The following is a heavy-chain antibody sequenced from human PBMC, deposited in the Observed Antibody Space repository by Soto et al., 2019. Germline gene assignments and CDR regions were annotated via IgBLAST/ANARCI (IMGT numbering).Heavy chain of an antibody. V-gene: IGHV3-11*01. J-gene: IGHJ6*01. D-gene: IGHD3-10*01. Sequence: GGSLGLSCAACEFTFSDYYMSWIRQAPGKGLEWVSYISSSGSTIYYADSVKGRFTISRDNAKNSLYLQMNSLRAEDTAVYYCATPGAQTWYGMDVWGQGTPVTVSS. CDR1: EFTFSDYY. CDR3: ATPGAQTWYGMDV. CDR2: ISSSGSTI.